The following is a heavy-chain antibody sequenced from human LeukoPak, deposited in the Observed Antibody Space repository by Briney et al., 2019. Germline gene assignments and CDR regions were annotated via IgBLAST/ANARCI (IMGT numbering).Heavy chain of an antibody. V-gene: IGHV3-73*01. J-gene: IGHJ4*02. Sequence: GGSLKLSCAASGFTFSGSAMHWVRQASGKGLEWVGRIRGKANSYATAYAASVKGRFTISRDDSKNTAYLQMNSLKTEDTAVYYCTRHTYSSGLDYWGQGTLVTVSS. CDR3: TRHTYSSGLDY. D-gene: IGHD6-19*01. CDR2: IRGKANSYAT. CDR1: GFTFSGSA.